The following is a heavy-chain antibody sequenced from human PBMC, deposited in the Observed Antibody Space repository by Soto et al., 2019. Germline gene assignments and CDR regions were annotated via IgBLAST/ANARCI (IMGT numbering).Heavy chain of an antibody. Sequence: GGSLRLSCAASGFTFSSYWMHWVRQAPGKGLVWVSRINSDGSSTSYVDSVKGRFTISRDNAKNTLYLQMNSLRAEDTAVYYCARVPFGVVTYYYYGMDVWGQGTTVTVSS. CDR3: ARVPFGVVTYYYYGMDV. V-gene: IGHV3-74*01. D-gene: IGHD3-3*01. CDR2: INSDGSST. J-gene: IGHJ6*02. CDR1: GFTFSSYW.